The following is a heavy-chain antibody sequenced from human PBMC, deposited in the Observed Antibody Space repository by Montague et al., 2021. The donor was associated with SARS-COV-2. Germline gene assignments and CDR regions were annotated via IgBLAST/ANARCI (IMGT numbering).Heavy chain of an antibody. J-gene: IGHJ4*02. Sequence: SETLSLTCTVSGYSINSNYYWGWIRQPPGKGLEWIGCSYHSGTTHYHPSLKSRVTISLDTSNNHFSLKVTSVTAADTAGYYCARAPYYGPGKPYQFDYWGRGTMVTVSS. CDR3: ARAPYYGPGKPYQFDY. CDR1: GYSINSNYY. D-gene: IGHD3-10*01. CDR2: SYHSGTT. V-gene: IGHV4-38-2*02.